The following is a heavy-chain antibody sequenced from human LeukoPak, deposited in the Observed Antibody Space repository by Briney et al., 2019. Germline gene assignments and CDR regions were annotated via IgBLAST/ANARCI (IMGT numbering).Heavy chain of an antibody. V-gene: IGHV4-39*01. D-gene: IGHD3-3*01. CDR2: IYYSGST. CDR3: ARNYGPHYDFWSGTYYYYMDV. Sequence: SETLSLTCTVSGGSISSSSYYWGWIRQPPGKGLEWIGSIYYSGSTYYNPSLKSRVTISVDTSKNQFSLKLSSVTAADTAVYYCARNYGPHYDFWSGTYYYYMDVWGKGTTVTVSS. CDR1: GGSISSSSYY. J-gene: IGHJ6*03.